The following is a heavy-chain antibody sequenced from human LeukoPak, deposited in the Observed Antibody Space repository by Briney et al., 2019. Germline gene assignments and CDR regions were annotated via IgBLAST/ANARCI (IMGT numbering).Heavy chain of an antibody. CDR3: VKDKTPYSSGWSVIFDY. CDR1: GFTFSSYA. J-gene: IGHJ4*02. Sequence: QPGGSLRLSCSASGFTFSSYAMHWVRQAPGKGLEYVSAISSNGGSTYYADSVKGRFTISRDNSKNTLYLQMSSLRAEDTAVYYCVKDKTPYSSGWSVIFDYWGQGTLVTVSS. V-gene: IGHV3-64D*06. D-gene: IGHD6-19*01. CDR2: ISSNGGST.